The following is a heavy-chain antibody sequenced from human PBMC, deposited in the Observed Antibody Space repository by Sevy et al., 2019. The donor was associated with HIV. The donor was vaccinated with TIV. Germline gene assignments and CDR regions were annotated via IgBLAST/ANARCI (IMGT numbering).Heavy chain of an antibody. CDR1: GGSISSYY. V-gene: IGHV4-59*08. CDR3: ARHSRFCSSTSCYTTFDY. CDR2: IYYSGST. Sequence: SETLSLTCTVSGGSISSYYWSWIRQPPGKGLEWIGYIYYSGSTNCNPSLKSRVTISVDTSKNQFYLKLSSVTAADTAVYYCARHSRFCSSTSCYTTFDYWGQGTLVTVSS. D-gene: IGHD2-2*02. J-gene: IGHJ4*02.